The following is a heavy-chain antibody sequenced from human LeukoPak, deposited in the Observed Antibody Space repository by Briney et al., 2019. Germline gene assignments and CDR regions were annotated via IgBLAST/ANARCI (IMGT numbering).Heavy chain of an antibody. Sequence: PGGSLRLSCAASGFTFSSYAMSWVRRAPGKGLEWVSAISGRGGSTYYADSVKGRFTISRDNSKNTLYLQMNSLRAEDTAVYYCANEPNDYSSSFYYYYYMDVWGKGTTVTVSS. J-gene: IGHJ6*03. D-gene: IGHD6-6*01. CDR1: GFTFSSYA. CDR3: ANEPNDYSSSFYYYYYMDV. V-gene: IGHV3-23*01. CDR2: ISGRGGST.